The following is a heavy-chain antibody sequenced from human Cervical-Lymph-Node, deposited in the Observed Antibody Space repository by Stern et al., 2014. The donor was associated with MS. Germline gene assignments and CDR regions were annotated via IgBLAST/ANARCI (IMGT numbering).Heavy chain of an antibody. CDR1: GFNFNDYA. D-gene: IGHD3-16*01. Sequence: VQLVESGGGLVQPGGSLRLSCAASGFNFNDYAMSWVRQAPGKGLECVSAISGTGGSTYYADSVKGRSTISRDNSKDTLYLQRNSLRAEDSAVYYCAKDLVYDYVWAPYSFDFWGQGTLVTVSS. V-gene: IGHV3-23*04. CDR2: ISGTGGST. CDR3: AKDLVYDYVWAPYSFDF. J-gene: IGHJ4*02.